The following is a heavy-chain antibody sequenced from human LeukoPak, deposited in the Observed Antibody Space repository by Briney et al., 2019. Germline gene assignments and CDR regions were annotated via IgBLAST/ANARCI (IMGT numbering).Heavy chain of an antibody. J-gene: IGHJ4*02. D-gene: IGHD5-18*01. Sequence: PSETLSLTCTVSGGSISSYYWSWIRLPPGKGLEWIGYIYYTGATYYNPSLKSRVTISLDTSKNQFSLKLSSVIAADAAVYYCARAGYSYGTGYYFDYWGQGALVTVSS. CDR3: ARAGYSYGTGYYFDY. CDR1: GGSISSYY. V-gene: IGHV4-59*01. CDR2: IYYTGAT.